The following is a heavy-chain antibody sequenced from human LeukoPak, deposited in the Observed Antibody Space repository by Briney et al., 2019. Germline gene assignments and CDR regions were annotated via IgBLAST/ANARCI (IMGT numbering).Heavy chain of an antibody. CDR3: ATEDSSDYYSFDY. V-gene: IGHV3-23*01. J-gene: IGHJ4*02. Sequence: PGGSLRLSCAASGLTFSSYAMSWVRQAPGKGLEWVSAISGSGGSTYYADSVKGRFTISRDNSKNTLYLQMNSLKAEDTAAYYCATEDSSDYYSFDYWGQGTLVTVSS. D-gene: IGHD3-22*01. CDR2: ISGSGGST. CDR1: GLTFSSYA.